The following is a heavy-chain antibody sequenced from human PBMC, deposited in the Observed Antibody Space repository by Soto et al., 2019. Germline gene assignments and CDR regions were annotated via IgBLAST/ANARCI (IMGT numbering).Heavy chain of an antibody. CDR3: ARGPAYDSWSGYYEATYYFDY. CDR1: GYTFTGYY. D-gene: IGHD3-3*01. V-gene: IGHV1-2*04. CDR2: INPNSGGT. Sequence: GASVKVSCKASGYTFTGYYMHWVRQAPGQGLEWMGWINPNSGGTNYAQKFQGWVAMTRDTSISTAYMELSRLRSDDTAVYYCARGPAYDSWSGYYEATYYFDYWGQGTLVTVSS. J-gene: IGHJ4*02.